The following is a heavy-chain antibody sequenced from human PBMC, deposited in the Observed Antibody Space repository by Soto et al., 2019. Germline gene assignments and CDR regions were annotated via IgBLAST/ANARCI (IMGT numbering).Heavy chain of an antibody. CDR2: INPNSGGT. J-gene: IGHJ6*02. CDR3: ARGAYSGYDLEDPNYYYYGMDV. Sequence: GASVKVSCKASGYTFTGYYMHWVRQAPGQGLEWMGWINPNSGGTNYAQKFQGWVTMTRDTSISTAYMELSRLRSDDTAVYYCARGAYSGYDLEDPNYYYYGMDVWGQGTTVTVSS. V-gene: IGHV1-2*04. D-gene: IGHD5-12*01. CDR1: GYTFTGYY.